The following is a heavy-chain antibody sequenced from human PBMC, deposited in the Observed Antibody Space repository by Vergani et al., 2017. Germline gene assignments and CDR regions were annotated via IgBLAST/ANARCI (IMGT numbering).Heavy chain of an antibody. J-gene: IGHJ6*03. Sequence: EVQLVESGGGLVKPGGSLRLSCAASGFTFSNAWMNWVRQAPGKGLEWVGRIKSKTDGGTTDYAAPVKGRFTISRDDSKNTLYLQMNSLKTEDTAVYYCTTYQWLASDYYYYYMDVWGKGTTVTVSS. CDR2: IKSKTDGGTT. CDR3: TTYQWLASDYYYYYMDV. CDR1: GFTFSNAW. D-gene: IGHD6-19*01. V-gene: IGHV3-15*07.